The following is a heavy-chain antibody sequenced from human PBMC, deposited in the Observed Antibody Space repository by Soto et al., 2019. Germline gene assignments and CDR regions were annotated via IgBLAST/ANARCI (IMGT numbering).Heavy chain of an antibody. CDR2: VTVTGGST. CDR3: AGQRSPEGWFDP. Sequence: GGSLRLSCAASAITFNTYGVTWVRQAPGKGLEWVSTVTVTGGSTYDAASVKGRFTISRDRSNSTVSLLLNSLRVEDTAIYYCAGQRSPEGWFDPWGQGTLVTVSS. D-gene: IGHD3-10*01. V-gene: IGHV3-23*01. J-gene: IGHJ5*02. CDR1: AITFNTYG.